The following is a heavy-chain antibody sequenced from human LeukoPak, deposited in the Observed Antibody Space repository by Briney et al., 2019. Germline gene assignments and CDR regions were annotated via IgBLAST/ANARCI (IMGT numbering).Heavy chain of an antibody. Sequence: GGSLRLSCAASGFTFNTYRVSWVRQAPGKGLEWVANIKHDGSEENYVDSVKGRFTISRDNAKGSLSLQMNSLRGEDTAVYYCPRDLYYYDSSGYYRGLDYWGQGTLVTVSS. CDR3: PRDLYYYDSSGYYRGLDY. J-gene: IGHJ4*02. CDR1: GFTFNTYR. D-gene: IGHD3-22*01. CDR2: IKHDGSEE. V-gene: IGHV3-7*01.